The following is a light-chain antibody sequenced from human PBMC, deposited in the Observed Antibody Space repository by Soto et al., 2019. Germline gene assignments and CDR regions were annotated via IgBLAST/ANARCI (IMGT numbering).Light chain of an antibody. CDR3: QQYGSSPLLT. J-gene: IGKJ4*01. CDR1: QSVSSSY. Sequence: EIVLTQSPGTLSLSPGERATLSCRASQSVSSSYLAWYQQKPGQAPRLLIYGASSRATGIPDRSSGSGSGTDFTLTISRLEPEDFAVYYCQQYGSSPLLTFGGGTKVDIK. V-gene: IGKV3-20*01. CDR2: GAS.